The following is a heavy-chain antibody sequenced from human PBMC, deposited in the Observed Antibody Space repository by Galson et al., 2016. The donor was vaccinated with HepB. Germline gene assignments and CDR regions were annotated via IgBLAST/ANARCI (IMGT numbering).Heavy chain of an antibody. V-gene: IGHV4-31*02. Sequence: GSISSGGDHWSWIRQHPGKGLEWIAYIYYSGSTYYNPSLKSRVTISVDTSKNQFSLKLSSVTAADTAVYYCARVGRLDFWSGFYVPPFDYWGQGILVTVSS. CDR1: GSISSGGDH. CDR2: IYYSGST. CDR3: ARVGRLDFWSGFYVPPFDY. D-gene: IGHD3-3*01. J-gene: IGHJ4*02.